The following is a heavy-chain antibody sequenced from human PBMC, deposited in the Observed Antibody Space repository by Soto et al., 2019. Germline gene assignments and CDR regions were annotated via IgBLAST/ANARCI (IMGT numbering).Heavy chain of an antibody. D-gene: IGHD2-8*01. CDR2: IYQTGTT. V-gene: IGHV4-30-2*01. Sequence: HLQLQESGSRLVTETLSLTCTVSGDSINDDGHSWSWIRQPPGEALEWIGYIYQTGTTQYNPSLSSRVSISADRSKNQFSLHLTSVTAADTAVYYCARAVFCTDGFCFPNWLAPWGQGILVTVSS. J-gene: IGHJ5*02. CDR3: ARAVFCTDGFCFPNWLAP. CDR1: GDSINDDGHS.